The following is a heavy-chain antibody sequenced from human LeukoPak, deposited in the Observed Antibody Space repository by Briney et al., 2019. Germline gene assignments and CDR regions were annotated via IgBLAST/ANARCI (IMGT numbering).Heavy chain of an antibody. CDR1: GGSISSYY. J-gene: IGHJ4*02. CDR3: ARGVGATEFDY. Sequence: PSETLSLTCTVSGGSISSYYWSWIRQPPGKGLEWIGYIYYSGSTNYNPSLKSRVTISVDTSKNQFSLKLSSVTAADTAVYYCARGVGATEFDYWGQGTLVTVSS. D-gene: IGHD1-26*01. V-gene: IGHV4-59*01. CDR2: IYYSGST.